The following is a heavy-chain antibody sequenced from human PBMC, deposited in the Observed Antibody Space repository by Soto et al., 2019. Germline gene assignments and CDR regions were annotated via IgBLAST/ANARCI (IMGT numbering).Heavy chain of an antibody. V-gene: IGHV3-7*03. CDR2: INQDGSEK. Sequence: EVQLVESGGGLVQAGGSLRLSCATSGFPFNNYWMSWVRQAPGKGLECVANINQDGSEKNYVDSVKGRFIISRDNANNSLNLQMSSPRPADPAVYYCARDKDWFDHRGQGTLVTVSS. CDR3: ARDKDWFDH. CDR1: GFPFNNYW. J-gene: IGHJ5*02.